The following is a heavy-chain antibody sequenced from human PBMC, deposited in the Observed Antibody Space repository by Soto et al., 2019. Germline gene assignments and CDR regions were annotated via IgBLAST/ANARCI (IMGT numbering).Heavy chain of an antibody. J-gene: IGHJ6*02. CDR2: IYYSGST. CDR1: GGPISSSSYY. CDR3: AGGDYYHSSGYYFYYYTMDV. Sequence: SETLSLTCTVSGGPISSSSYYWGWIRQPPGKGLEWIGSIYYSGSTYYNPSLKSRVTISVETSKSQFSLKLSSVTAADMAVYYCAGGDYYHSSGYYFYYYTMDVWGQGTTVTVSS. V-gene: IGHV4-39*01. D-gene: IGHD3-22*01.